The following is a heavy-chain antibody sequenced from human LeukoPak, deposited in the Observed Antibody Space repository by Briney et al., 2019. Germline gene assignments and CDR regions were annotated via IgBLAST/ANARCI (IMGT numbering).Heavy chain of an antibody. CDR2: INHSGST. CDR1: GGSFSGYY. V-gene: IGHV4-34*01. Sequence: PSETLSLTCAVYGGSFSGYYWSWIRQPPGKGLEWIGEINHSGSTNYNPSLKSRVTISVDTSKSQVSLRLSSVTAADTAVYYCAKSPLANCGGDCYVDGWGQGTLVTVSS. D-gene: IGHD2-21*02. J-gene: IGHJ5*02. CDR3: AKSPLANCGGDCYVDG.